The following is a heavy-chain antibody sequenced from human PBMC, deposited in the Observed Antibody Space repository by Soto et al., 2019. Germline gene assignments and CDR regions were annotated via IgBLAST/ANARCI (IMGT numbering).Heavy chain of an antibody. CDR3: ARDQVVFQVYYYYYGMDV. V-gene: IGHV1-18*01. CDR2: ISAYNGNT. D-gene: IGHD2-15*01. Sequence: ASVKVSCKASGYTFTSYGISWVRQAPGQGLEWMGWISAYNGNTNYAQKLQGRVTMTTDTSTSTAYMELRSLRSDDTAVYYCARDQVVFQVYYYYYGMDVWGQGTTVTVSS. CDR1: GYTFTSYG. J-gene: IGHJ6*02.